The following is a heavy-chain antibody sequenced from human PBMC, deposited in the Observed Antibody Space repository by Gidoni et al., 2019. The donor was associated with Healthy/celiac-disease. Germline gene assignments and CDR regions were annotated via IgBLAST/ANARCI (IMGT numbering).Heavy chain of an antibody. Sequence: QVQLQESGPGLVKPSETLSLTCTVSGGSISSYYWSWIRQPPGKGLEWIGYIYYSGSTNYNPSLKSRVTISVDTSKNQFSLKLSSVTAADTAVYYCAREDRATGVLRYYYMDVWGKGTTVTVSS. J-gene: IGHJ6*03. CDR1: GGSISSYY. V-gene: IGHV4-59*01. D-gene: IGHD1-26*01. CDR3: AREDRATGVLRYYYMDV. CDR2: IYYSGST.